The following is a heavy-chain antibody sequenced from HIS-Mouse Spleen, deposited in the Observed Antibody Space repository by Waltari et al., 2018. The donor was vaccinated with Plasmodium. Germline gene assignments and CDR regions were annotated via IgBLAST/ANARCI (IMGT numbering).Heavy chain of an antibody. CDR3: ARDPKQLGSAFDI. CDR1: GYTFTGYF. D-gene: IGHD7-27*01. J-gene: IGHJ3*02. V-gene: IGHV1-2*02. CDR2: INPNRGGT. Sequence: QVQLVQSGAEVKKPGASVKVSCKASGYTFTGYFMHWVRQAPGQGLEWMGWINPNRGGTNYGQRFQGRVTMTRETSSSTAYMELSRLRSDDTAVYYCARDPKQLGSAFDIWGQGTMVTVSS.